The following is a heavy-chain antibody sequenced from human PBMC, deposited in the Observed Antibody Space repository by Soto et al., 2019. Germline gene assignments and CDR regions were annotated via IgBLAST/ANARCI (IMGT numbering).Heavy chain of an antibody. CDR1: GGSISSYY. Sequence: TSETLSLTCTVSGGSISSYYWSWIRQPPGKGLEWIGYIYYSGSTNYNPSLKSRVTISVDTSKNQFSLKLSSVTAADTAVYYCARGRVFPDWFDHWGQGTLVTVSS. D-gene: IGHD2-21*01. V-gene: IGHV4-59*01. J-gene: IGHJ5*02. CDR2: IYYSGST. CDR3: ARGRVFPDWFDH.